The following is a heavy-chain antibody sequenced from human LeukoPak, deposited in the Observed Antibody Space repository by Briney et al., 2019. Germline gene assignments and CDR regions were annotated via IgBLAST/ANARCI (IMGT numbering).Heavy chain of an antibody. CDR1: GFIFSNYV. D-gene: IGHD2-15*01. V-gene: IGHV3-23*01. CDR3: AKQLGYCSDGSCYFPY. Sequence: GGSLRLSCAASGFIFSNYVMTWVRQAPGKGLEWVSVITGSGGNTYYAESVKGRFTISRDNSKSTLCLQMNSLRAEDTAVYYCAKQLGYCSDGSCYFPYWGQGTLVTVSS. J-gene: IGHJ4*02. CDR2: ITGSGGNT.